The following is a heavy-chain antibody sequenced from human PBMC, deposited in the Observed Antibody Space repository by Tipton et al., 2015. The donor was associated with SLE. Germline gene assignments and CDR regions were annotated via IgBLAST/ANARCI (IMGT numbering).Heavy chain of an antibody. CDR2: ISAYNGNT. CDR3: ATQPPYSGTWYFDY. J-gene: IGHJ4*02. Sequence: QLVQSGAEVRKPGASVRVSCKTSGYSFADYDITWVRQAPGQRLEWMGWISAYNGNTNYAQNLQGRVSMTTDTSTTTAYMELRNLRSGDTAVYCCATQPPYSGTWYFDYWGQGTLVTVSS. V-gene: IGHV1-18*01. CDR1: GYSFADYD. D-gene: IGHD6-13*01.